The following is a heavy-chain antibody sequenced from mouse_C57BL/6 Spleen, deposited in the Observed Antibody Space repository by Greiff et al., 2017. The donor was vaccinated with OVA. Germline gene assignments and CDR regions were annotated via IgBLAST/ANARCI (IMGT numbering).Heavy chain of an antibody. CDR3: AKITTVVYFDY. D-gene: IGHD1-1*01. CDR2: ISSGGSYT. CDR1: GFTFSSYG. V-gene: IGHV5-6*01. J-gene: IGHJ2*01. Sequence: EVKLMESGGDLVKPGGSLKLSCAASGFTFSSYGMSWVRQTPDKRLEWVATISSGGSYTYYPDSVKGRFTISRDNAKNTLYLQMSSLKSEDTAMYYCAKITTVVYFDYWGQGTTLTVSS.